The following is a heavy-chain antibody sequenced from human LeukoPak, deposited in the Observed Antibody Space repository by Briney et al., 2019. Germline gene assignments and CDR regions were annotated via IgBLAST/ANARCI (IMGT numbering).Heavy chain of an antibody. CDR1: GGSISSYY. J-gene: IGHJ4*02. Sequence: SETLSLTCTVSGGSISSYYWGWIRQPPWKGLEWIGSIYYSGRTYYNPSLKSRVTISLDTSKNQFSLELSSVTAADPTVYYCTRHGGRIYDSIEYWGQRTLVSV. CDR2: IYYSGRT. CDR3: TRHGGRIYDSIEY. V-gene: IGHV4-39*01. D-gene: IGHD3-3*01.